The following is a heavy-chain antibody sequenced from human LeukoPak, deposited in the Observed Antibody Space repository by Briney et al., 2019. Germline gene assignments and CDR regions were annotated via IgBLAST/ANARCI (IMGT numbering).Heavy chain of an antibody. CDR3: AKGGSGYAFDI. Sequence: GGSLRLSCAASGFTFSSNGMSWVRQAPGKGLEWVSGISGSGGTTYYADSVKGRFTISRDNSKNTLYLQMNSLRAEDTAVYYCAKGGSGYAFDIWGQGTMVTVSS. CDR1: GFTFSSNG. V-gene: IGHV3-23*01. D-gene: IGHD2-15*01. J-gene: IGHJ3*02. CDR2: ISGSGGTT.